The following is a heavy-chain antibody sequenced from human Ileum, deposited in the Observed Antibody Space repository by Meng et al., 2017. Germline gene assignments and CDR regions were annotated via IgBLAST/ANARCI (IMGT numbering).Heavy chain of an antibody. J-gene: IGHJ6*02. V-gene: IGHV1-18*01. CDR1: GYTFSSYG. Sequence: ASVKVSCKASGYTFSSYGISWVRQAPGQGLEWMGWISAYNGNTNYAQKLQGRVTMTTDTTTSTAYMELRSLRSDDTAVYYCARDYYDRGYGMDVWGQGTTVTVSS. D-gene: IGHD3-22*01. CDR2: ISAYNGNT. CDR3: ARDYYDRGYGMDV.